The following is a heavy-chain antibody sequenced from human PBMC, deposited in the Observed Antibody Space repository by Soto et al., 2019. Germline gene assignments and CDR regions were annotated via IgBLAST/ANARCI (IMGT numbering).Heavy chain of an antibody. Sequence: GGSLRLSCTASGFTFDDFAMHWVRQAPGKGLEWVSGVDWNSGSTAYADSVKGRFTISRDNARNSLYLQMNSLRAEDTALYYCVKGRGSYEVKFGMDVWGQGTTVTV. CDR3: VKGRGSYEVKFGMDV. V-gene: IGHV3-9*01. CDR2: VDWNSGST. D-gene: IGHD6-25*01. CDR1: GFTFDDFA. J-gene: IGHJ6*02.